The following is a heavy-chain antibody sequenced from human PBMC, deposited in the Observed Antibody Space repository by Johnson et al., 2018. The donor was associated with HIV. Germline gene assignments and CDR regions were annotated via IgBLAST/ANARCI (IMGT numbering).Heavy chain of an antibody. CDR1: GFTFSSAW. Sequence: EMQLVESGGGLVKPGGSLRLSCAASGFTFSSAWMSWVRQAPGKGLEWVGRIKSKTDGGTTDYAAPVTGRFTISRDDSKNTLYMQMNSLKTEDTAVYYCTTAIPRSTTVITTPDAFDIWGQGTMVTVSS. CDR2: IKSKTDGGTT. J-gene: IGHJ3*02. D-gene: IGHD4-17*01. CDR3: TTAIPRSTTVITTPDAFDI. V-gene: IGHV3-15*01.